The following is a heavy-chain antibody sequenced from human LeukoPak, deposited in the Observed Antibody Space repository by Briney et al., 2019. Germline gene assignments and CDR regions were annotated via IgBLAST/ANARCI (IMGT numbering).Heavy chain of an antibody. V-gene: IGHV1-8*03. CDR3: VRGPKKRRYSSSYVVDY. CDR2: MNRNSGNT. Sequence: ASVKVSCKASGYTFTSYDINWVRQATGQGLEWMGWMNRNSGNTGYAQKFQGRVTITRNTTISTAYMELGSLRSEDTAVYCCVRGPKKRRYSSSYVVDYWGQGTLVTVSS. J-gene: IGHJ4*02. CDR1: GYTFTSYD. D-gene: IGHD6-6*01.